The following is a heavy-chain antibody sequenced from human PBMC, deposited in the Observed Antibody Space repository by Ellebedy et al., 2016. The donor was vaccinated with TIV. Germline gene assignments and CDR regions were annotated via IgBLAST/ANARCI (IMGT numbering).Heavy chain of an antibody. V-gene: IGHV3-23*01. D-gene: IGHD3-10*01. CDR1: GFPFSAYA. J-gene: IGHJ4*02. CDR2: ICGGDMRI. Sequence: GGSLRLSXTATGFPFSAYAMSWVRQAPGKGLEWVSAICGGDMRIWYADSVRGRFTISRDNSKNTVHLQMNSLRDEDTAVYYCARGGSTFWGLPYWGQGTLVTVSS. CDR3: ARGGSTFWGLPY.